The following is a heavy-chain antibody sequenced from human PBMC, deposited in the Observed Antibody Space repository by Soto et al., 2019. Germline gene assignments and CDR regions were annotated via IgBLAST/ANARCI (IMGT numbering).Heavy chain of an antibody. Sequence: EVQLVESGGGLVKPGGSLRLSCAASGFTFSSYSMNWVRQAPGKGLEWVSSISSSSSAIYYADSVKGRFTISRDNAKNSLYLQMNSLRAEDTAVYYCARTNSGYSYGYFAYWGQGTLVTVSS. V-gene: IGHV3-21*01. J-gene: IGHJ4*02. CDR1: GFTFSSYS. D-gene: IGHD5-18*01. CDR3: ARTNSGYSYGYFAY. CDR2: ISSSSSAI.